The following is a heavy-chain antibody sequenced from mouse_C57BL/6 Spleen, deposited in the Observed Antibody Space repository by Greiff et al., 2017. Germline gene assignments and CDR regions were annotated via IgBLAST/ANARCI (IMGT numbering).Heavy chain of an antibody. V-gene: IGHV1-76*01. CDR2: IYPGSGNT. J-gene: IGHJ4*01. CDR1: GYTFTDYY. D-gene: IGHD2-1*01. Sequence: QVQLKQSGAELVRPGASVKLSCKASGYTFTDYYINWVKQRPGQGLEWIARIYPGSGNTYYNEKFKGKATLTAEKSSSTAYMQLSSLTSEDSAVYICARGDGVYYYAMDYWGQGTSVTVSS. CDR3: ARGDGVYYYAMDY.